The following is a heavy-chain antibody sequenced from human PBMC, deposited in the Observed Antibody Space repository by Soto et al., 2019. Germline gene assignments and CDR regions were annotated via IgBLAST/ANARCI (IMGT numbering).Heavy chain of an antibody. CDR1: GYTFTSYG. CDR2: ISAYNGNT. D-gene: IGHD6-6*01. CDR3: AREEYSSSSSGYWFDP. Sequence: GASVKVSCKASGYTFTSYGISWVRQAPGQGLEWMGWISAYNGNTNYAQKLQGRVTMTTDTSTSTAYMELRSLRSDDTAVYYCAREEYSSSSSGYWFDPWGQGTLVTVSS. V-gene: IGHV1-18*01. J-gene: IGHJ5*02.